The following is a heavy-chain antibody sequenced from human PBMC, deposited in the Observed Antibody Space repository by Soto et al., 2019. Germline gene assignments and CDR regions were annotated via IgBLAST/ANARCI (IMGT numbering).Heavy chain of an antibody. D-gene: IGHD6-19*01. Sequence: GGSLRLSCAASGFTFSSYAMSWVRQAPGKGLEWVSAISGSGGSTYYADSVKGRFTISRDNSKNTLYLQMNSLRAEDTAVYYCAKVVIAVAGTAYAYYFDYWGQGTLVTVSS. CDR3: AKVVIAVAGTAYAYYFDY. CDR1: GFTFSSYA. V-gene: IGHV3-23*01. J-gene: IGHJ4*02. CDR2: ISGSGGST.